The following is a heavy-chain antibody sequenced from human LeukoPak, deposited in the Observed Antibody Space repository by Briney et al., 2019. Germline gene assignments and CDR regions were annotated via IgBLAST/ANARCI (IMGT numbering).Heavy chain of an antibody. CDR2: IYHSGST. D-gene: IGHD2-15*01. J-gene: IGHJ4*02. Sequence: SETLSLTCAVSGGSISSSNWWSWVRQPPGKGLEWIGEIYHSGSTNYNPSLKSRVTISVDKSKNQFSLKLSSVTAADTAVYYCARALRTPVSMGYCSGGSCPPGYWGQGTLVTVSS. CDR1: GGSISSSNW. V-gene: IGHV4-4*02. CDR3: ARALRTPVSMGYCSGGSCPPGY.